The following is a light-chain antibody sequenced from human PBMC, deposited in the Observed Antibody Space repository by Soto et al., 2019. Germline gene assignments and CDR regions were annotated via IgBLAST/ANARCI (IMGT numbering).Light chain of an antibody. CDR2: EVS. CDR1: SSDIGSNNY. Sequence: QSALTQPASVSGSPGQSITISCTGTSSDIGSNNYVSWFQQRPGNAPTLIIYEVSNRPSGVSTHFSGSKSGNTASLTISGLLPEDEAEYYCSSYTTATRLFGGGTKLTVL. V-gene: IGLV2-14*01. CDR3: SSYTTATRL. J-gene: IGLJ3*02.